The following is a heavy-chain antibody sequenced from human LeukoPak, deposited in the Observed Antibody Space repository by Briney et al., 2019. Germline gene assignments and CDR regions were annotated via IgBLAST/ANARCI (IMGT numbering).Heavy chain of an antibody. V-gene: IGHV4-34*01. Sequence: SETLSLTCSVYGGSVGGYYWSWIRQSPEKGLEWIAEINQSGNTNYNPSLKSRVTISVDTPKNQFSLKVTSVVAADTAVYYCATGPGGYYFDYWGQGTLVTVSS. CDR2: INQSGNT. CDR1: GGSVGGYY. J-gene: IGHJ4*02. CDR3: ATGPGGYYFDY. D-gene: IGHD3-3*01.